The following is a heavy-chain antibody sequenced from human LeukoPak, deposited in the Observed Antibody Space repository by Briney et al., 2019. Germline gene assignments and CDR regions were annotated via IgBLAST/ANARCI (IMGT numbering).Heavy chain of an antibody. CDR3: LRGDRRDY. CDR1: GFTLNIYS. V-gene: IGHV3-21*06. Sequence: GGSLRLSCEASGFTLNIYSMNWARDGPGKGLEWVSSIESSGGSMFYTDSVKSQYIISRDNAKDSLYLQMNSPRVEDTAVYQCLRGDRRDYLGQGTLVTVSS. J-gene: IGHJ4*02. CDR2: IESSGGSM.